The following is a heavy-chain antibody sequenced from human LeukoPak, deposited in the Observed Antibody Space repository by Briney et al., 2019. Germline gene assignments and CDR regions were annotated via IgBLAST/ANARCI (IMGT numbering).Heavy chain of an antibody. J-gene: IGHJ4*02. CDR1: GGTFSSYA. CDR2: IIPIFGTA. V-gene: IGHV1-69*06. CDR3: ARVAPYCSSTSCYFNY. D-gene: IGHD2-2*01. Sequence: SVKVSCKASGGTFSSYAISWVRQAPGQGLEWMGGIIPIFGTANYAQKFQGRVTITADKSTSTAYMELSSLRSEDTAVYYCARVAPYCSSTSCYFNYWGQGTLVTASS.